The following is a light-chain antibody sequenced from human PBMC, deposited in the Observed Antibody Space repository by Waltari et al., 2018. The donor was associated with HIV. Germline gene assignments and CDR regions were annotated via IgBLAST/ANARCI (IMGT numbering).Light chain of an antibody. J-gene: IGLJ1*01. V-gene: IGLV2-11*01. Sequence: QSALTPPRSVSGSPGQSVISCTGTSSDVGTYNYVSWYQQHPGKAPKLILYDVSKRPSGVPDRFSGSKSGNTASLTISGLRVEDEVDYYCCSYAGSSFYVFGTGTQVTVL. CDR2: DVS. CDR1: SSDVGTYNY. CDR3: CSYAGSSFYV.